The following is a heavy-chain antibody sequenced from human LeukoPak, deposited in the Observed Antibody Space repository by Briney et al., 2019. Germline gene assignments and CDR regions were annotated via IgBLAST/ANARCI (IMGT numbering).Heavy chain of an antibody. Sequence: GGSLRLSRAASGFTFTSYWMHWVRQAPGKGLVWVSRVNSGESSTTYADSVKGRFTISRDNAKNTLYLQMNSLRAEDTAVYYCARARYYGMDVWGQGTTVTVSS. CDR1: GFTFTSYW. CDR2: VNSGESST. J-gene: IGHJ6*02. CDR3: ARARYYGMDV. V-gene: IGHV3-74*01.